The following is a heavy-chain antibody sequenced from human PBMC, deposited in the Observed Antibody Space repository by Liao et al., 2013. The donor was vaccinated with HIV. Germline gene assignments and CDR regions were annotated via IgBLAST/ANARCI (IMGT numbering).Heavy chain of an antibody. CDR1: GGSITSGNYY. Sequence: QLQLQESGPGLVKPSETLSLTCSVSGGSITSGNYYWGWIRQPPGKGLEWIGTIFYSGSPYYNPSLKSRVTISVDTSKNQFSLKLSSVTAADTAVYFCAREPPDVDTPVGASSFDYWGQGTLVTVSS. D-gene: IGHD5-18*01. V-gene: IGHV4-39*07. CDR2: IFYSGSP. J-gene: IGHJ4*02. CDR3: AREPPDVDTPVGASSFDY.